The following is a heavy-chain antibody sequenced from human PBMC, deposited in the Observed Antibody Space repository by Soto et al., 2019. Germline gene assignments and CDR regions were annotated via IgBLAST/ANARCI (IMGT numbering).Heavy chain of an antibody. CDR1: GFSFSSLA. D-gene: IGHD1-20*01. Sequence: EVQLLESGGGFVQPGGSLRLSCAASGFSFSSLALSWVRQAPGKGMEWVSSIRGRGFHTLYADSVNGRFTISRDNSRNTVYLQVNSLRGEDTAVYYCATGLTAVTLFDYWGQGTLVAVSS. CDR2: IRGRGFHT. CDR3: ATGLTAVTLFDY. V-gene: IGHV3-23*01. J-gene: IGHJ4*02.